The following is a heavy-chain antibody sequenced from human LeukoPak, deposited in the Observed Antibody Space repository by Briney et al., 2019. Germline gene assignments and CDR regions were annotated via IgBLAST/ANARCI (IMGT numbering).Heavy chain of an antibody. CDR1: GGSFSGYY. J-gene: IGHJ5*02. V-gene: IGHV4-31*11. Sequence: SETLSLTCAVYGGSFSGYYWSWIRQHPGKGLEWIGYIYYSGSTYYNPSLKSRVNISVGTSKNQFSLKLSSVTAADTAVYYCARDIVGGPGRTLNWFDPWGQGTLVTVSS. D-gene: IGHD3-10*01. CDR3: ARDIVGGPGRTLNWFDP. CDR2: IYYSGST.